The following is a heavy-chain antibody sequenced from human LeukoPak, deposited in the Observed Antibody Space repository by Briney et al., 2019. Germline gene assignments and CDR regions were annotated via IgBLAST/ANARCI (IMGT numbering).Heavy chain of an antibody. CDR1: GGSFWGYY. CDR2: INHSGST. J-gene: IGHJ4*02. CDR3: AGWGWLQSVFAY. Sequence: SETLSLTCAVYGGSFWGYYWSCIRQPPGKGLEWIGEINHSGSTNYNPSLKRRVTISVDTSKNQFSLKLSSVTAAHTPVYYIAGWGWLQSVFAYWGQGTLVTVSS. V-gene: IGHV4-34*01. D-gene: IGHD5-24*01.